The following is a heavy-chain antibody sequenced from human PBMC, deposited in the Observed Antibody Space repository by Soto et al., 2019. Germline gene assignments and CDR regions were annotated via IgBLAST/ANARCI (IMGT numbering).Heavy chain of an antibody. V-gene: IGHV3-30-3*01. Sequence: QVPLVESGGGVLQPGRSLRLSCAASGFTFSSYALHWVRQAPGKGLEWVAVISYDGSNKYYADSVKGRFTISRDNSKNTLYLQMNSLRAEVTAVYYCARDPLGRYFGSSSYYFDYWGQGTLFTVSS. D-gene: IGHD3-10*01. CDR2: ISYDGSNK. CDR1: GFTFSSYA. CDR3: ARDPLGRYFGSSSYYFDY. J-gene: IGHJ4*02.